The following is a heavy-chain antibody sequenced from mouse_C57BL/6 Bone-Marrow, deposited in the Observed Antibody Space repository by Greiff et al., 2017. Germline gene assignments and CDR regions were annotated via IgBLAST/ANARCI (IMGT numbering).Heavy chain of an antibody. Sequence: QVQLQQPGAELVKPGASVKMSCKASGYTFTSYWITWVKQRPGQGLEWIGDINPSNGGTNYNEKFKSKATLTVDKSSSTAYMQLSSLTSEDSAVYYCARAYYYYGSSYGNYYWYFDVWGTGTTVTVSS. J-gene: IGHJ1*03. D-gene: IGHD1-1*01. CDR3: ARAYYYYGSSYGNYYWYFDV. CDR1: GYTFTSYW. CDR2: INPSNGGT. V-gene: IGHV1-55*01.